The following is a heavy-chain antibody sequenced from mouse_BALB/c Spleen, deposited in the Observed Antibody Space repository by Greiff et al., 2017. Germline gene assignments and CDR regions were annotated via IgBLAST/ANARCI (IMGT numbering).Heavy chain of an antibody. CDR1: GYTFSSYW. CDR3: AIAYYRYDGAFAY. J-gene: IGHJ3*01. V-gene: IGHV1-9*01. Sequence: QVQLQQSGAELMKPGASVKISCKATGYTFSSYWIEWVKQRPGHGLEWIGEILPGSGSTNYNEKFKGKATFTADTSSNTAYMQLSSLTSEDSAVYYCAIAYYRYDGAFAYWGQGTLVTVSA. CDR2: ILPGSGST. D-gene: IGHD2-14*01.